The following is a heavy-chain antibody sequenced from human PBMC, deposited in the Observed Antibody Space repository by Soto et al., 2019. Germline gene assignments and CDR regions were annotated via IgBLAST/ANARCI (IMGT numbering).Heavy chain of an antibody. CDR3: ARGRTAYSSSWYVD. V-gene: IGHV4-34*01. CDR2: INDSGGT. D-gene: IGHD6-13*01. Sequence: QVQLQQWGAGLLKPSETLSLNCAVYGGSFSGYCWSWIRQPPGKGLEWIGEINDSGGTNYNPSLKSRVSISVDTSKNQFSLNLSSVTAADTAVYHCARGRTAYSSSWYVDWGQGTLVTVSS. J-gene: IGHJ4*02. CDR1: GGSFSGYC.